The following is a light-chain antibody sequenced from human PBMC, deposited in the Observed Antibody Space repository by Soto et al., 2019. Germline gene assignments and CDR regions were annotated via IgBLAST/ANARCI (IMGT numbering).Light chain of an antibody. Sequence: EIVLTQSPGTLSLSPGERATLSCRASQSVSSSYLAWYQQKPGQAPRLLIYGASSRATGIPDRFSGSGSGTDFTLTITRMAPAAFPVYYCQQYGSSSGTFGQGTKVDIK. CDR2: GAS. CDR3: QQYGSSSGT. J-gene: IGKJ1*01. CDR1: QSVSSSY. V-gene: IGKV3-20*01.